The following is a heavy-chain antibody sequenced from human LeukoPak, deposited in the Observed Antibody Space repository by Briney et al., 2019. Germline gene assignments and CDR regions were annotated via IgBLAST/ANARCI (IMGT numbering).Heavy chain of an antibody. CDR3: TGVRGVGAFSDY. V-gene: IGHV3-23*01. J-gene: IGHJ4*02. CDR1: GFTFSSYA. Sequence: GGSLRLSCAASGFTFSSYAMSWVRQAPGKGLEWVSAISGSGGSTYYADSVKGRFTISRDDSKNTAYLQMNSLKTEDTAVYYCTGVRGVGAFSDYWGQGTLVTVSS. CDR2: ISGSGGST. D-gene: IGHD1-26*01.